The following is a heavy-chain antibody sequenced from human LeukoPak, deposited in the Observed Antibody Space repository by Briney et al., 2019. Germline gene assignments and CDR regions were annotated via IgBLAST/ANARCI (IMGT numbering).Heavy chain of an antibody. CDR3: AKAQSGYSDLEY. J-gene: IGHJ4*02. D-gene: IGHD4-17*01. V-gene: IGHV3-23*01. CDR1: GFTFSSYA. CDR2: ISGSGGTT. Sequence: GGSLRLSCAASGFTFSSYAMSWVRQAPGKGLEWVSVISGSGGTTYYAGSVKGRFTISRDNSKNTLYMQMNSLRAEDTAVYYCAKAQSGYSDLEYWGQGTLVTISS.